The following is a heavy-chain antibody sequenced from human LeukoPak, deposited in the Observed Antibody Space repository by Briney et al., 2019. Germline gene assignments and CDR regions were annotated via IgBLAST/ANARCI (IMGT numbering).Heavy chain of an antibody. CDR3: ARGGGSGYVSYYYYGMDV. CDR2: ISAYNGNT. J-gene: IGHJ6*04. CDR1: GYTFTSYG. D-gene: IGHD5-12*01. V-gene: IGHV1-18*04. Sequence: GASVKVSCKASGYTFTSYGISWVRQAPGQGLEWMGWISAYNGNTNYAQKLQGRVTMTTDTSTSTAYMELRRLRSDDTAVYYCARGGGSGYVSYYYYGMDVWGKGTTVTVSS.